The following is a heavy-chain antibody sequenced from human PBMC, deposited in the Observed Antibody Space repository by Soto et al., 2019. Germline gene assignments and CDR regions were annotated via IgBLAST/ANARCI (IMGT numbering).Heavy chain of an antibody. CDR2: INAGNGNT. D-gene: IGHD3-10*01. Sequence: QVQLVQSGAEVKKPGASVKVSCKASGYTFTSYAMHWVRQAPGQRLEWIGWINAGNGNTKYSQKFQGRVTITRDTSASTAYMELSSLRSEDTAVYYCARDMGFGLSDYWGQGTLVTVSS. V-gene: IGHV1-3*01. CDR1: GYTFTSYA. CDR3: ARDMGFGLSDY. J-gene: IGHJ4*02.